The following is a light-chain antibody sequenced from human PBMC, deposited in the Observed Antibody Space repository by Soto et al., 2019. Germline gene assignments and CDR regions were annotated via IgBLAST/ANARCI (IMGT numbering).Light chain of an antibody. Sequence: DVVLTRTPLSLSVTPGQPASMSCKSSQSLLYTSDGNTYLNWFQQRPGQSPRRLIYRVSNRDSGVPDRFSGSGSGTDFTLRISRVEAEDVGIYYCMQGTQRQTFGQGTKVDI. CDR3: MQGTQRQT. CDR1: QSLLYTSDGNTY. V-gene: IGKV2-30*01. CDR2: RVS. J-gene: IGKJ1*01.